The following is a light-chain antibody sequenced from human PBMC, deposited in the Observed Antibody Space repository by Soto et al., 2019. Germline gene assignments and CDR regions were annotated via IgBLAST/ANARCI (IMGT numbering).Light chain of an antibody. CDR3: QSYDSSLSGYV. J-gene: IGLJ1*01. Sequence: QSVLTQPPSASGSPGQSVTISCTGTSSDVGDNYVSWYQQHLGKAPKLLIYGNNNRPSRVPARFSGSKSGTSASLAIAGLQAEDEGDYYCQSYDSSLSGYVFGTGTKVTVL. CDR1: SSDVGDNY. V-gene: IGLV2-8*01. CDR2: GNN.